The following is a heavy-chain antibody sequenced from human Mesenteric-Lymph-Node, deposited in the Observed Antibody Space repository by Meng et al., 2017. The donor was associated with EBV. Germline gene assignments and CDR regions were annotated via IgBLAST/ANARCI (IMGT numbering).Heavy chain of an antibody. D-gene: IGHD1-26*01. CDR2: IYHSGTT. CDR3: ARSAGGDYFDY. J-gene: IGHJ4*02. CDR1: GGSIISGGYS. Sequence: QLRLQGPGSGLVGPSQTLSLTCAVSGGSIISGGYSWSWIRQAPGKGLEWIGFIYHSGTTYLNPSLRSRVNLSVDTSKNQFSLNLRSVSAADTAIYYCARSAGGDYFDYWGQGTLVTVSS. V-gene: IGHV4-30-2*01.